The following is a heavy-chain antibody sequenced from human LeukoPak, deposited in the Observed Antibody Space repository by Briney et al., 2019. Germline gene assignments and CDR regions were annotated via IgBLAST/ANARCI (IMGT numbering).Heavy chain of an antibody. V-gene: IGHV1-69*01. Sequence: SVKVSCKASGGTFSSYAISWVRQAPGQGLEWMGGIIPIFGTANYAQKFQGRVTVTADESTSTAYMELSSLRSEDTAVYYCARDRLYSSSTHPQGMDVWGQGTTVTVSS. D-gene: IGHD6-6*01. CDR3: ARDRLYSSSTHPQGMDV. CDR1: GGTFSSYA. CDR2: IIPIFGTA. J-gene: IGHJ6*02.